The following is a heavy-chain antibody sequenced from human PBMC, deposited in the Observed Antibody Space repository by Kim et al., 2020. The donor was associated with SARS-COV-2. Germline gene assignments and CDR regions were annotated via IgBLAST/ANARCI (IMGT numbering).Heavy chain of an antibody. CDR2: SGK. Sequence: SGKYYVASVKGRFTISRDNAKGSMPLQLNSPRAEDTAVYYCASDRDGKDYWGQGTLVTVSS. J-gene: IGHJ4*02. V-gene: IGHV3-7*03. CDR3: ASDRDGKDY. D-gene: IGHD2-21*02.